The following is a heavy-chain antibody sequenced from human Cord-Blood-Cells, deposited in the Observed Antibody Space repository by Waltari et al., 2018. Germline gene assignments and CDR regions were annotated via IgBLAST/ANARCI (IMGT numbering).Heavy chain of an antibody. J-gene: IGHJ3*02. Sequence: QVQLQQSGPGLVKPSQTPSLTCAISGDSDSSTSAAVHWLRPSPSRGLEWLGRTYYRSKWYNDYAVSVKSRITINPDTSKNQFSLQLNSVTPEDTAVYYCAREYKSEVRYAFDIWGQGTMVTVSS. V-gene: IGHV6-1*01. CDR3: AREYKSEVRYAFDI. CDR2: TYYRSKWYN. D-gene: IGHD1-20*01. CDR1: GDSDSSTSAA.